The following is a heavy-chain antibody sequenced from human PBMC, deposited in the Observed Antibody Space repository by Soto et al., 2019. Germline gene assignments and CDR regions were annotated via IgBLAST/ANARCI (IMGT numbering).Heavy chain of an antibody. Sequence: PGGSLRLSCSASGFTFSSYGMHWVRQAPGKGLEWVAVIWYDGSNKYYADSVKGRFTISRDNSKNTLYLQMNSLRAEDTAVYYCARGALLYSSGVFDYWGQGTLVTVSS. CDR3: ARGALLYSSGVFDY. CDR1: GFTFSSYG. CDR2: IWYDGSNK. J-gene: IGHJ4*02. V-gene: IGHV3-33*01. D-gene: IGHD6-19*01.